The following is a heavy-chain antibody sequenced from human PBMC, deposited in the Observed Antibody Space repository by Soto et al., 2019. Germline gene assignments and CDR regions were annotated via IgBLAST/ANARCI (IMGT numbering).Heavy chain of an antibody. D-gene: IGHD3-22*01. CDR1: GFAFNNYG. V-gene: IGHV3-21*01. Sequence: PGGSLRLSCTVSGFAFNNYGINWVRQAPGKGLEWVSSISKSDYTYYSDSVKGRFTISRDNAKNSVSLQMNTRRVEDTAVYYCAREDSIIIPDVSDFWGQGTLVTVSS. CDR3: AREDSIIIPDVSDF. CDR2: ISKSDYT. J-gene: IGHJ4*02.